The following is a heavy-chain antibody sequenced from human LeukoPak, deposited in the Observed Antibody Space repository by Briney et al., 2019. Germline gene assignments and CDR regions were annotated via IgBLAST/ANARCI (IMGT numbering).Heavy chain of an antibody. D-gene: IGHD3-22*01. CDR2: INHSGSS. CDR1: GGSFSGYY. CDR3: ARQLYYYDSSGYYAFDP. J-gene: IGHJ5*02. Sequence: SETLSLTCAVYGGSFSGYYWNWIRQPPGKGLEWIGEINHSGSSNYNPSLKSRVTISVDTSKNQFSLKLSSVTAADTAVYYCARQLYYYDSSGYYAFDPWGQGTLVTVSS. V-gene: IGHV4-34*01.